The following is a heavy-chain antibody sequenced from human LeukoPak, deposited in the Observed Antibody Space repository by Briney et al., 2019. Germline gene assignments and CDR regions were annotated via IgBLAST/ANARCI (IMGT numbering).Heavy chain of an antibody. V-gene: IGHV1-69*04. J-gene: IGHJ6*02. D-gene: IGHD5-12*01. CDR2: IIPILGIA. Sequence: SVKVSCKASGGTFSSYAISWVRQAPGQGLEWMGRIIPILGIANYAQKFQGRVTITADKSTSTAYMELSSLRSEDTAVYYCARDMGWLRGNYYYYGMDVWGQGTTVTVSS. CDR3: ARDMGWLRGNYYYYGMDV. CDR1: GGTFSSYA.